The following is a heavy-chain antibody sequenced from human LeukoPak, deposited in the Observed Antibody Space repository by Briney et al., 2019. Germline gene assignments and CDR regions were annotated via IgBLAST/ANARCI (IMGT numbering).Heavy chain of an antibody. Sequence: SETLSLTCAVYGGSFSGYYWSWIRQPPGKGLEWIGEINHSGSTNYNPSLKSRVTISVDTSKNQFSLKLSSVTAADTAVYYCARERHWLGSFDYWGQGTLVTVSS. D-gene: IGHD6-19*01. CDR2: INHSGST. V-gene: IGHV4-34*01. J-gene: IGHJ4*02. CDR1: GGSFSGYY. CDR3: ARERHWLGSFDY.